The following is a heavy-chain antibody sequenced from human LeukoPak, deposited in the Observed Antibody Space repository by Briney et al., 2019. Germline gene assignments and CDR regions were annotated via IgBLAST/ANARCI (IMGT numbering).Heavy chain of an antibody. D-gene: IGHD6-19*01. CDR3: ARGAGRFI. V-gene: IGHV4-34*01. CDR1: GGSFSGYY. Sequence: SETLSLTCAVYGGSFSGYYWSWIRQPPGKGLEWIGEINHSGSTNYNPSLKSRVTISVDTSKNQFSLKLSSVTAADTAVYYCARGAGRFIWGQGTLVTVSS. J-gene: IGHJ4*02. CDR2: INHSGST.